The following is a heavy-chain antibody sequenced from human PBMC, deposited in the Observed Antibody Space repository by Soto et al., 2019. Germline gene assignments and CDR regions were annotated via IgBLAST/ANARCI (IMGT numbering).Heavy chain of an antibody. CDR2: IIPIFGTA. CDR3: ARAADYYGSGSYYRNYYYGMDV. Sequence: SVKVSCKASGGTFSSYAISWVRQAPGQGLEWMGGIIPIFGTANYAQKFQGRVTITADESTSTAYMELSSLRSEDTAVYCCARAADYYGSGSYYRNYYYGMDVWGQGTTVTVSS. V-gene: IGHV1-69*13. D-gene: IGHD3-10*01. CDR1: GGTFSSYA. J-gene: IGHJ6*02.